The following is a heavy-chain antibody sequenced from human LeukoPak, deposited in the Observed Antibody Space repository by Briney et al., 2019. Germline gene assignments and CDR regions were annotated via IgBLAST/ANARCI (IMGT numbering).Heavy chain of an antibody. CDR3: VRWGRTYYDTSGRNWFDP. D-gene: IGHD3-22*01. J-gene: IGHJ5*02. CDR2: IYTSGST. V-gene: IGHV4-4*07. CDR1: GGSISTYY. Sequence: SETLSLTCTVSGGSISTYYWSWIRQPAGKGLEWIGRIYTSGSTNYNPSLKSRVTMSVDTSKNQFSLKLSSVTAADTAVYYCVRWGRTYYDTSGRNWFDPWGQGTLVTVSS.